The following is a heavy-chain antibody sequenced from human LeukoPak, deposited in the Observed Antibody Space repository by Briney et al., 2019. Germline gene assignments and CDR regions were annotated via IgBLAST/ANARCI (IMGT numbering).Heavy chain of an antibody. CDR2: IKQDGGEK. V-gene: IGHV3-7*03. Sequence: GGSLRLSCAASGFTFSNYWMSWVRQAPGKGLEWVANIKQDGGEKLYVDSVKGRFTISRDNAKNSLYLQMNSLRAEDTAVYYCGRSRDSPGGYWGQGTLVTVSS. D-gene: IGHD3-16*01. J-gene: IGHJ4*02. CDR3: GRSRDSPGGY. CDR1: GFTFSNYW.